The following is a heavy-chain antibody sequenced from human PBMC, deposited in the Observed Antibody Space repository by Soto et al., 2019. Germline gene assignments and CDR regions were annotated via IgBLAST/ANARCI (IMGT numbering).Heavy chain of an antibody. CDR2: ISYDGSNK. CDR3: AKDRGKWTGFDY. J-gene: IGHJ4*02. CDR1: GFTFSSYG. Sequence: GGSLRLSCAASGFTFSSYGMHWVRQAPGKGLEWVAVISYDGSNKYYADSVKGRFNISRDNSKNTLYLQMNSLRAEDTAVYYCAKDRGKWTGFDYWGQGTLVTVSS. V-gene: IGHV3-30*18. D-gene: IGHD3-9*01.